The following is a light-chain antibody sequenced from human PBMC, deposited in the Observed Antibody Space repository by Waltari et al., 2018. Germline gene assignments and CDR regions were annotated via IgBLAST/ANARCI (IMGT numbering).Light chain of an antibody. V-gene: IGKV3-11*01. CDR3: QQRTNWPLT. CDR2: DTS. J-gene: IGKJ4*01. Sequence: DIVLTQSPATLSLSPGDRATLSCRASQSVNNYLAWYQQKPGQAPRLLIYDTSTRATGIPARFSGSGSGTDFTLTISSLEPEDFAVYYCQQRTNWPLTFGGGTKVEIK. CDR1: QSVNNY.